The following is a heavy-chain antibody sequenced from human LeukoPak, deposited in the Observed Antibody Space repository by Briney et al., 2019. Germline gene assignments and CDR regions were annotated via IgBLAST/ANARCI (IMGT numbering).Heavy chain of an antibody. Sequence: GGSLRLSCAASGFTFSNARMSWVRQAPGKGLEWVGRIKSKTDGGTTDYAAPAKGRFTITRDDSKNTLYLQMNSLKTEYTAVYYCTTVVSYDRGDYWGQGTLVTVSS. V-gene: IGHV3-15*01. CDR3: TTVVSYDRGDY. J-gene: IGHJ4*02. D-gene: IGHD5-12*01. CDR1: GFTFSNAR. CDR2: IKSKTDGGTT.